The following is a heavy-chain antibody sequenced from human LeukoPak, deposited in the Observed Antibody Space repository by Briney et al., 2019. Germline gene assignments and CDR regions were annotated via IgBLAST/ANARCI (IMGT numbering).Heavy chain of an antibody. D-gene: IGHD3-16*01. CDR3: ARTPLDGGSFDY. V-gene: IGHV1-69*13. CDR1: GGTFSSYA. CDR2: IIPIFGTA. Sequence: SVKVSCKASGGTFSSYAISWVRQAPGQGLEWMGGIIPIFGTANYAQKFQGRVTITADESTSTAYMELSSLRSEDTAVYYCARTPLDGGSFDYWGQGTLVTVSS. J-gene: IGHJ4*02.